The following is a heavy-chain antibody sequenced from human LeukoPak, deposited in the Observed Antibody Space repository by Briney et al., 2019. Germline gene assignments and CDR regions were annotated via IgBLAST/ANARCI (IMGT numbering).Heavy chain of an antibody. CDR3: ARVRMVRGVMGFDY. Sequence: SETLSLTCTVSGGSIRSYYWSWIRQPPGKGLEWIGYIYYSGSTNYNPSLKSRVAISVDTSKNQFSLKLSSVTAADTAVYYCARVRMVRGVMGFDYWGQGTLVTVSS. J-gene: IGHJ4*02. CDR2: IYYSGST. D-gene: IGHD3-10*01. V-gene: IGHV4-59*01. CDR1: GGSIRSYY.